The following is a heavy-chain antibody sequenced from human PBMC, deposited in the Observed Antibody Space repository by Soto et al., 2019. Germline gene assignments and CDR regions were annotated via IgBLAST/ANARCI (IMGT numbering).Heavy chain of an antibody. CDR1: GYTFTGYY. CDR2: INPNSGGT. V-gene: IGHV1-2*02. D-gene: IGHD3-10*01. J-gene: IGHJ6*02. CDR3: ADNNMVPRFDYYGMDV. Sequence: EASVKVSCKASGYTFTGYYMHWVRQAPGQGLEWMGWINPNSGGTNYAQKFQGRVTMTRDTSISTAYMELSRLRSDDTAVYYCADNNMVPRFDYYGMDVWGQGSTVTVSS.